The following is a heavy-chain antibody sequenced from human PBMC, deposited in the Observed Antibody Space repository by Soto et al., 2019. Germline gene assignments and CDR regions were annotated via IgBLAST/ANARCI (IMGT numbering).Heavy chain of an antibody. D-gene: IGHD6-19*01. CDR2: IYYSGST. Sequence: PSETLSLTCSVSGGSISSYYWSWIRQPPGKGLEWIGYIYYSGSTNYNPSLKSRVTISVDTSKNQFSLKLSSVTAADTAVYYCARGIGGAVAGTGHWFDPWGQGTLVTVSS. CDR1: GGSISSYY. V-gene: IGHV4-59*01. J-gene: IGHJ5*02. CDR3: ARGIGGAVAGTGHWFDP.